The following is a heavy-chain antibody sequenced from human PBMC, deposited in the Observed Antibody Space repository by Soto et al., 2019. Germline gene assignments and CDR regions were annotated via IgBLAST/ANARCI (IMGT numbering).Heavy chain of an antibody. V-gene: IGHV5-51*01. CDR2: IYPGDSDT. J-gene: IGHJ5*02. CDR1: GYSFTSYW. CDR3: ARHSRTHYDILTGYYEVPTWFDP. Sequence: RGESLKISCEGSGYSFTSYWIGWVRQMPGKGLEWMGIIYPGDSDTRYSPSFQGQVTISADKSISTAYLQWSSLKASDTAMYYCARHSRTHYDILTGYYEVPTWFDPWGQGTLVTVSS. D-gene: IGHD3-9*01.